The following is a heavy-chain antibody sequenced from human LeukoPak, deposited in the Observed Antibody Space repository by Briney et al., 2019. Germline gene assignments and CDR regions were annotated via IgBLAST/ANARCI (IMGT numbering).Heavy chain of an antibody. J-gene: IGHJ4*02. V-gene: IGHV3-23*01. CDR1: GFTFSSYA. CDR3: AKDSVPAATYTYFDY. D-gene: IGHD2-2*01. Sequence: EASVKVSCKASGFTFSSYAMSWVRQAPGKGLEWVSAISGSGGSTYYADSVKGRFTISRDNSKNTLYLQMNSLRAEDTAVYYCAKDSVPAATYTYFDYWGQGTLVTVSS. CDR2: ISGSGGST.